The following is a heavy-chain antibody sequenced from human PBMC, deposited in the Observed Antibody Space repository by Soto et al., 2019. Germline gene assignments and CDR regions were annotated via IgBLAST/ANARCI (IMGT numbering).Heavy chain of an antibody. CDR2: ISGSGCST. Sequence: EVQLLESGGGLVQPGGSLRLSCAASGFTFSSYAMSWVRQAPGKGLEWVSAISGSGCSTYYADSVKGRFTISSDNSKNTLYLQMNSLRAEDTAVYYCAKDLGYCSGGSCYAYYFDYWGQGTLVTVSS. V-gene: IGHV3-23*01. CDR3: AKDLGYCSGGSCYAYYFDY. D-gene: IGHD2-15*01. CDR1: GFTFSSYA. J-gene: IGHJ4*02.